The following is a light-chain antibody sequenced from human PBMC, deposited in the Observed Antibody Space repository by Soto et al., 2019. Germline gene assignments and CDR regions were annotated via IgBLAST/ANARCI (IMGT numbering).Light chain of an antibody. CDR3: MQALQTPNT. J-gene: IGKJ5*01. CDR1: QSLLHSNGYNY. CDR2: LGS. Sequence: EIVMTQSPLSLPVTHGETSSISCRSSQSLLHSNGYNYLDWYLQKPGQSPQLLIYLGSNRASGVPDRFSGSGSGTDFTLKISRVEAEDVGVYYCMQALQTPNTFGQGTRLEIK. V-gene: IGKV2-28*01.